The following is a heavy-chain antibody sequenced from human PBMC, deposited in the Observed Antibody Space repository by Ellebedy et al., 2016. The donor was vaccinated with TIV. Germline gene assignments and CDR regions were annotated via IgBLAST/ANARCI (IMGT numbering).Heavy chain of an antibody. Sequence: ASVKVSXKASGYTFTGYYMHWVRQAPGQGLEWMGWINPNSGGTNYAQKFQGRVTMTRDTSISTAYMELSRLRSDDTAVYYCARGYRYCSGGSCYGYWGQGTLVTVSS. CDR3: ARGYRYCSGGSCYGY. D-gene: IGHD2-15*01. V-gene: IGHV1-2*02. J-gene: IGHJ4*02. CDR2: INPNSGGT. CDR1: GYTFTGYY.